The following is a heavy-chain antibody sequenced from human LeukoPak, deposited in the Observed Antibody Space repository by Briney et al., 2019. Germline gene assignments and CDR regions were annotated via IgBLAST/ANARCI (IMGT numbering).Heavy chain of an antibody. Sequence: GGSLRLSCAASGFTFSGYTMNWVRQAPGKGLEWVSSITSSSSDISYADSLKGRFTISRGNANNSLYLHMNSLRADDTAVYYCVSGYYYFDYWGQGTLVTVSS. CDR2: ITSSSSDI. CDR3: VSGYYYFDY. CDR1: GFTFSGYT. V-gene: IGHV3-21*01. D-gene: IGHD3-22*01. J-gene: IGHJ4*02.